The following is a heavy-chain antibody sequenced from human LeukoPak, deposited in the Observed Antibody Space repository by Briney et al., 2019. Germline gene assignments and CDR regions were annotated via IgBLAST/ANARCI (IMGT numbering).Heavy chain of an antibody. J-gene: IGHJ4*02. V-gene: IGHV3-11*04. Sequence: LSLTCAVYGGSFSGYYWSWIRQPPGKGLEWVSAISGSGGSTYYADSVKGRFTTSRDNAKNSLYLQMNSLGAVDTAVYYCARDLRSSGYYAFDYWGQGTLVTVSS. CDR3: ARDLRSSGYYAFDY. D-gene: IGHD3-22*01. CDR2: ISGSGGST. CDR1: GGSFSGYY.